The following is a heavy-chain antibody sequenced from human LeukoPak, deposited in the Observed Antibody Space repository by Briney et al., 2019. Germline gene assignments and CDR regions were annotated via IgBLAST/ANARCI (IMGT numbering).Heavy chain of an antibody. J-gene: IGHJ4*02. V-gene: IGHV3-23*01. CDR3: AKDRGDDGYFDY. CDR1: GFTFSSYA. D-gene: IGHD4-17*01. CDR2: ISGSGGRT. Sequence: GGSLRLSCAASGFTFSSYAMSWVRQAPGKGLEWVSAISGSGGRTYYADSVKGRFTISRDNSKNTVYVQMNSLRAEDTAVYYCAKDRGDDGYFDYWGQGTLVTVSS.